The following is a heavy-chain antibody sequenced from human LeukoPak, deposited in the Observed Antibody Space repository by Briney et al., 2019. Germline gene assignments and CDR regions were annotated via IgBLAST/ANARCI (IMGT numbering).Heavy chain of an antibody. Sequence: SETLSLTCTVSGYSMSSGYYWGWIRQPPGKGLEWIGSIYHSGSTYYNPSLKSRVTISVDTSKKQFSLKLSSVTAADTAVYYCASADETRGYLAAFDIWGQGTMVTVSS. CDR1: GYSMSSGYY. CDR3: ASADETRGYLAAFDI. J-gene: IGHJ3*02. D-gene: IGHD5-18*01. V-gene: IGHV4-38-2*02. CDR2: IYHSGST.